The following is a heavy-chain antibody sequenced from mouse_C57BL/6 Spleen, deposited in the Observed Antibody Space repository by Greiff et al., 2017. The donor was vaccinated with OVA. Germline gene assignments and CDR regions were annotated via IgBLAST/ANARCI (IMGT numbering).Heavy chain of an antibody. CDR1: GYTFTSYW. V-gene: IGHV1-50*01. CDR2: IDPSDSYT. J-gene: IGHJ1*03. D-gene: IGHD3-1*01. CDR3: ASSENSYWYFDV. Sequence: QVQLQQPGAELVKPGASVKLSCKASGYTFTSYWMQWVKQRPGQGLEWIGEIDPSDSYTNYNQKFKGKATLTVATSSSTAYMQLSSLTSEDSAVYYCASSENSYWYFDVWGTGTTVTVSS.